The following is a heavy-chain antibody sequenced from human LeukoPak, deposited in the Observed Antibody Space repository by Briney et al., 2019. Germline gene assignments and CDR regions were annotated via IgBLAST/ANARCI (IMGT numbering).Heavy chain of an antibody. CDR1: GFTFSNYG. CDR3: AKDPTMVRGVIITRYQYYYMDV. Sequence: GGSLRLSCAASGFTFSNYGMHWVRQAPGKGLEWVTFIRYDGSNKYYADSVKGRFTISRDNSKNTLYLQMNSLRAEDTAVYYCAKDPTMVRGVIITRYQYYYMDVWGKGTTVTVSS. D-gene: IGHD3-10*01. V-gene: IGHV3-30*02. CDR2: IRYDGSNK. J-gene: IGHJ6*03.